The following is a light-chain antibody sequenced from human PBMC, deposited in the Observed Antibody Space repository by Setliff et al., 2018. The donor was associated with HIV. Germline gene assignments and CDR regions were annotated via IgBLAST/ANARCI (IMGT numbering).Light chain of an antibody. CDR1: SSDVGDSDY. CDR3: FSYTSSFLMV. J-gene: IGLJ2*01. CDR2: EVT. V-gene: IGLV2-14*01. Sequence: QSALTQPASVSGSPGQSITLSCTGTSSDVGDSDYVSWYQQHPGKAPKLMIYEVTNRPSGISDRFSGSKSGNTAPLTISGLQTEDEADYYCFSYTSSFLMVFGGGTKVTVL.